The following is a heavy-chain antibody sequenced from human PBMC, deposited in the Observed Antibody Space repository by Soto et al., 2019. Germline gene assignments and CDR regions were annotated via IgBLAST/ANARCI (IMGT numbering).Heavy chain of an antibody. J-gene: IGHJ6*02. D-gene: IGHD2-15*01. Sequence: ASVKVSCKASGFTFTSSAVQWVRQARGQRLEWIGWIVVGSGNTNYAQKFQERVTITRDMSTSTAYMELSSLRSEDTAVYYCAADARAARNYYYYGMDVWGQGTTVTVSS. CDR3: AADARAARNYYYYGMDV. V-gene: IGHV1-58*01. CDR2: IVVGSGNT. CDR1: GFTFTSSA.